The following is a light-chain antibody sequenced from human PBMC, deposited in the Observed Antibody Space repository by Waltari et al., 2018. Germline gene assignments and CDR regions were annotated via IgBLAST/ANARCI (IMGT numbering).Light chain of an antibody. CDR1: QSVSFY. J-gene: IGKJ4*01. CDR3: QQRYKWPLT. CDR2: DTS. V-gene: IGKV3-11*01. Sequence: EIVLTQAPATLSLSPGERANLPCRARQSVSFYLAWYQQRPGQPPRLLIYDTSSRATGIPARFSGSGSETDFTLTISSLEPEDFAVYYCQQRYKWPLTFGGGSKVEI.